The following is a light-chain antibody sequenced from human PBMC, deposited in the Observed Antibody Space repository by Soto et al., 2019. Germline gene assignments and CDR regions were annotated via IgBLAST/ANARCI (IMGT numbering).Light chain of an antibody. V-gene: IGLV2-8*01. Sequence: QAVLTQPPSASGSPGQSVTISCTGTSSDVGGYNYVSWYQQHPGKAPKLMIYEVSKRPSGVTDRFSGSKSGNTASLTVSGLQAEDEADYYCSSYAGSNNFVLFGGGTKRTVL. J-gene: IGLJ2*01. CDR1: SSDVGGYNY. CDR3: SSYAGSNNFVL. CDR2: EVS.